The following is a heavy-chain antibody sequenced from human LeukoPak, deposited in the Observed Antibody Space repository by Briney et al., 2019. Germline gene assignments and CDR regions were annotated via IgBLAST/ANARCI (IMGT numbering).Heavy chain of an antibody. CDR1: GFTFSSYW. J-gene: IGHJ4*02. V-gene: IGHV3-7*01. Sequence: GGSLRLSCAASGFTFSSYWMTWVRQARGKGLEWVANIKQDGSEKYYVDSVKGRFTISRDNAKNSLYLQMNSLRAEDTAVYYCARDRRCSSTSCYYFDYWGQGTLVTVSS. D-gene: IGHD2-2*01. CDR2: IKQDGSEK. CDR3: ARDRRCSSTSCYYFDY.